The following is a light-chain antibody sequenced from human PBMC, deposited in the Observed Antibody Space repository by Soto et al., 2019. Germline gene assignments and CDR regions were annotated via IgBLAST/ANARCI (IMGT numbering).Light chain of an antibody. J-gene: IGLJ1*01. Sequence: QSARTQPPSASWSPGHSVSISCTGTSSDVGGYNYVSWYQQHPGKAPKLMIYEVNKRPSGVPDRFSGSKSGNTASLTVSGLQAEDEADYYCCSYAGSSNVFGTGTKVTVL. CDR1: SSDVGGYNY. CDR3: CSYAGSSNV. CDR2: EVN. V-gene: IGLV2-8*01.